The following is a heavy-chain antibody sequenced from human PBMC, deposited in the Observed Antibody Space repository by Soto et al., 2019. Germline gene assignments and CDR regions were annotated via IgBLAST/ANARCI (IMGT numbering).Heavy chain of an antibody. CDR3: ARGQADFWSAEAPGYGMDV. V-gene: IGHV3-33*01. J-gene: IGHJ6*02. D-gene: IGHD3-3*01. CDR2: IWYDGSNK. CDR1: GFTFSSYG. Sequence: GGSLRLSCAASGFTFSSYGMHWVRQAPGKGLEWVAVIWYDGSNKYYADSVKGRFTISRDNSKNTLYLQMNSLRAEDTAVYYCARGQADFWSAEAPGYGMDVWGQGTTVTVSS.